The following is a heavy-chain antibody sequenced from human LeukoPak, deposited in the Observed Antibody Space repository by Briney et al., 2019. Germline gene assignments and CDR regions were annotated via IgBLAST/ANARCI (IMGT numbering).Heavy chain of an antibody. CDR2: ISGSGGST. Sequence: GSLRLSCAASGFTFSSYGMSWVRQAPGKGLEWVSAISGSGGSTYYADSVKGRFTISRDNSKNTLYLQMNSLRAEDTAVYYCAKENYYYYYMDVWGKGTTVTISS. CDR3: AKENYYYYYMDV. J-gene: IGHJ6*03. CDR1: GFTFSSYG. V-gene: IGHV3-23*01.